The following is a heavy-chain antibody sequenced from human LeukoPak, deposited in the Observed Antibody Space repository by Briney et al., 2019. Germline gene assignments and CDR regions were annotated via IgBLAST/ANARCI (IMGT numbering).Heavy chain of an antibody. D-gene: IGHD1-1*01. CDR2: IYYSGST. CDR3: ARETRISYFDY. CDR1: GRSISSGGYY. J-gene: IGHJ4*02. Sequence: SETLSLTCTVSGRSISSGGYYWSWLRQHPGTGLEWIGYIYYSGSTYYNPSLKSRVTISVDTSKNQFSLKLSSVTAADTAVYYCARETRISYFDYWGQGTLVTVSS. V-gene: IGHV4-31*03.